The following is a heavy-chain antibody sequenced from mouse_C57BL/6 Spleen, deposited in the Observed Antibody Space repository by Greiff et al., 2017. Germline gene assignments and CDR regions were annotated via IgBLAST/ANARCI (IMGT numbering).Heavy chain of an antibody. J-gene: IGHJ2*01. Sequence: EVQLQQSGAELVRPGASVKLSCTASGFNITDYYMHWVKQRPEQGLEWIGRIDPEDGDTEYAPKFQGKATMTADTSSNTAYLQLSSLPSDDTAVYYCSAPYTTVESKDYWGQGTTLTVSS. CDR1: GFNITDYY. CDR2: IDPEDGDT. CDR3: SAPYTTVESKDY. V-gene: IGHV14-1*01. D-gene: IGHD1-1*01.